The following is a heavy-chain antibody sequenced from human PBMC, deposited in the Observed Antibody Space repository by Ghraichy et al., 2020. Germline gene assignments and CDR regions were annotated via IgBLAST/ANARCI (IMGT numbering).Heavy chain of an antibody. D-gene: IGHD6-19*01. CDR3: ARGRRIWQWLVHTTEYYFDY. CDR1: GGSFSGYY. V-gene: IGHV4-34*01. Sequence: SETLSLTCAVYGGSFSGYYWSWIRQPPGKGLEWIGETNHSGSTNYNPSLKSRVTISVDTSKNQFSLKLSSVTAADTAVYYCARGRRIWQWLVHTTEYYFDYWGQGTLVTVSS. CDR2: TNHSGST. J-gene: IGHJ4*02.